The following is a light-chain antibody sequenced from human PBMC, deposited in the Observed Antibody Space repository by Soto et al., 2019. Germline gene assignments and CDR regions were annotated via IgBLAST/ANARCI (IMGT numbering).Light chain of an antibody. V-gene: IGKV3-15*01. CDR3: QQYGGSPRT. Sequence: EIVMTQSPATLSVSPGERATLSCRASQSVSSNLAWHQQKPGQAPRLLIYGASTRATGIPARFSGSGSGTEFTLTISSLQSEDFAVYYCQQYGGSPRTFGQGTKVDIK. CDR2: GAS. CDR1: QSVSSN. J-gene: IGKJ1*01.